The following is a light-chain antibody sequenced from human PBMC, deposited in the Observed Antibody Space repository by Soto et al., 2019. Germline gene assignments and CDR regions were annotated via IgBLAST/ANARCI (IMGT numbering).Light chain of an antibody. Sequence: DIVMTQSPVSLPVTPGEPASISCRSSQSLLHSNGYNYLDWYLQKPGQSPQLLIYMGSNRASGVPDRFSGSGSGTDFALKISRAEAEDVGVYYCMQALQTPPTFGQGTKVEIK. CDR3: MQALQTPPT. V-gene: IGKV2-28*01. J-gene: IGKJ1*01. CDR2: MGS. CDR1: QSLLHSNGYNY.